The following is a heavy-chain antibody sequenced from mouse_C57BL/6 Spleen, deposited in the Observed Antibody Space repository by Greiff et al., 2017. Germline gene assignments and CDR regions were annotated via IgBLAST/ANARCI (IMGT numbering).Heavy chain of an antibody. CDR3: ARSSSHFDY. D-gene: IGHD1-1*01. Sequence: VQRVESGPGLVAPSQSLSITCTVSGFSLTSYAISWVRQPPGKGLEWLGVIWTGGGTNYNSTLKSRLSISKENSKSQVFLKMNSLQTDDTARYYCARSSSHFDYWGQVTTLTVSS. V-gene: IGHV2-9-1*01. J-gene: IGHJ2*01. CDR1: GFSLTSYA. CDR2: IWTGGGT.